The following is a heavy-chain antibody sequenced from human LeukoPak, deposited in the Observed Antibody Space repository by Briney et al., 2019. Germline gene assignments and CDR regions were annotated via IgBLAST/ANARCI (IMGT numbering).Heavy chain of an antibody. CDR2: FYYSGST. D-gene: IGHD6-19*01. CDR1: GGYLSKGGYH. CDR3: AREVVESGWYSPYY. Sequence: SDTLSLICTVSGGYLSKGGYHWSWIREHRGKGLEGSGYFYYSGSTYYNPALKSRVTISVDTSKHQFSLKLSSVTGADTAVYYCAREVVESGWYSPYYWGQGTLVTVSS. J-gene: IGHJ4*02. V-gene: IGHV4-31*03.